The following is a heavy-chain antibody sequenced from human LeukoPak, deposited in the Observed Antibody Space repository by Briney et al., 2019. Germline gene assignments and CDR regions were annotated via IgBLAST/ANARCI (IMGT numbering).Heavy chain of an antibody. CDR1: GFTFSSYG. Sequence: PGRSLRLSCAASGFTFSSYGMHWVRQAPGKGLEWVAVIWYDGSNKYYADSVKGRFTISRDNSKNTLYLQMNSLRAEDTAVYYCARDGENYWSFDYWGQGTLVTVSS. CDR3: ARDGENYWSFDY. CDR2: IWYDGSNK. V-gene: IGHV3-33*01. J-gene: IGHJ4*02. D-gene: IGHD1-7*01.